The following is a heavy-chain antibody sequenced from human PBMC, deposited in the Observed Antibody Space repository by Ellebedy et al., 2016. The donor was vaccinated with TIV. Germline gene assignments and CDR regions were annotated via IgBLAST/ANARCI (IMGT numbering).Heavy chain of an antibody. V-gene: IGHV3-30*02. CDR3: ANDRGQLKAEPGRWIRYFDY. Sequence: GGSLRLSCAASGFIFSNSGMNWVRQAPGKGLEWVAFIRFDGNNAYYAESAKGRFTISRDNSKNTLYLQRTRLRAEDTAVYYCANDRGQLKAEPGRWIRYFDYWGLGSLVTVSS. CDR1: GFIFSNSG. J-gene: IGHJ4*02. D-gene: IGHD5-24*01. CDR2: IRFDGNNA.